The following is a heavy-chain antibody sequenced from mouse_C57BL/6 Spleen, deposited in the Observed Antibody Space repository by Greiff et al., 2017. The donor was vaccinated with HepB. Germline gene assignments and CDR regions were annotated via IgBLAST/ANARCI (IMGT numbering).Heavy chain of an antibody. D-gene: IGHD1-1*01. J-gene: IGHJ2*01. CDR1: GFSLTSYG. V-gene: IGHV2-2*01. CDR3: ARTGTTVVYLDY. CDR2: IWSGGST. Sequence: VQLQESGPGLVQPSQSLSITCTVSGFSLTSYGVHWVRQSPGKGLEWLGVIWSGGSTDYNAAFISRLSISKDNSKSQVFFKMNSLHADDTAIYYCARTGTTVVYLDYWGQGTTLTVSS.